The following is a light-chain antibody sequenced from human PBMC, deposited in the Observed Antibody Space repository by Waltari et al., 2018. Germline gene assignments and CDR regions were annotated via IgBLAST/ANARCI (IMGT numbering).Light chain of an antibody. Sequence: DIVMTQSPDSLAVSLGERATLNCKSSQSVLYSSNNKNYLAWYQQKPGQPPKLLIYWASTRESGVPDRFSGSGSGTEFTLTSSSLQAEDVAVYYCQQYYSTPLLTFGGGTKVEIK. CDR1: QSVLYSSNNKNY. V-gene: IGKV4-1*01. J-gene: IGKJ4*01. CDR3: QQYYSTPLLT. CDR2: WAS.